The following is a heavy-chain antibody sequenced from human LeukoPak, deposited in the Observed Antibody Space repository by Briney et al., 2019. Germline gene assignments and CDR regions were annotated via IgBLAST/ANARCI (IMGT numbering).Heavy chain of an antibody. D-gene: IGHD6-25*01. V-gene: IGHV3-23*01. J-gene: IGHJ4*02. Sequence: GGSLRLSCAASGFTFSSFPMSWVRQAPGKGLQWVSGITGRGGNTYYADSVEGRFTISRDNSKNTLSLQMDSLRAEDTAIYYCVRDRAAFDSWGQGTLVTVSS. CDR2: ITGRGGNT. CDR3: VRDRAAFDS. CDR1: GFTFSSFP.